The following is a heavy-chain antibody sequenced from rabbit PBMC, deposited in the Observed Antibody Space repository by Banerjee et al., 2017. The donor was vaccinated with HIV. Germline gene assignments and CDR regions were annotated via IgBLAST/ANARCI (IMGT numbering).Heavy chain of an antibody. V-gene: IGHV1S45*01. Sequence: QQQLEESGGDLVKPEGSLTLTCTASRFSFSSSYWICWVRQAPGKRPEWIACIGAGSTYYATWAKGRFTISKPSSTTVTLQMTSLTAADTATYFCARDAGYAGSNLWGPGTLVTVS. CDR3: ARDAGYAGSNL. J-gene: IGHJ4*01. CDR2: IGAGST. CDR1: RFSFSSSYW. D-gene: IGHD4-2*01.